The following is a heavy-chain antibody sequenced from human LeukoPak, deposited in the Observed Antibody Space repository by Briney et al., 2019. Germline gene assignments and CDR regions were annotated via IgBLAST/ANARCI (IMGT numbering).Heavy chain of an antibody. V-gene: IGHV1-8*01. Sequence: ASVKLSCKASGYTFTSYDINWVRQATGQGPEWMGRMNPNSGNTGCAQQFQGRVTMTRTTSTSTAYMELSSLRSDDTAVYYCARGWFGQLLQDYWGQGTLVTVSS. CDR2: MNPNSGNT. D-gene: IGHD3-10*01. CDR3: ARGWFGQLLQDY. J-gene: IGHJ4*02. CDR1: GYTFTSYD.